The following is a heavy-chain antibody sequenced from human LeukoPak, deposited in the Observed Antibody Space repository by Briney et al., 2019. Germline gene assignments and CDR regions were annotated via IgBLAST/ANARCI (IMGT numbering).Heavy chain of an antibody. CDR2: IYYTGST. CDR1: GGSVSSSRYY. V-gene: IGHV4-39*07. J-gene: IGHJ5*02. D-gene: IGHD3-16*01. CDR3: ARPDTWITEWFDP. Sequence: SETLSLTCPVSGGSVSSSRYYWGWIRQPPGKGLEWIGSIYYTGSTYYNPSLRSRVTISVDTSKNQFSLKLTSVTAADTAAYYCARPDTWITEWFDPWGQGTLVTVSS.